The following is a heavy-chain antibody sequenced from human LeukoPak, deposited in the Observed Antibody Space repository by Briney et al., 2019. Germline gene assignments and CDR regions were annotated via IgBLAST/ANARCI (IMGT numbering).Heavy chain of an antibody. Sequence: ASVKVSCKASGYTFTSYGISWVRQAPGQGLEWMGWISAYNGNTNYAQKLQGRVTMTTDTSTSTAYMELRSLRSDDTAVYYCARGYCSSTSCRGGPFDYWGQGTLVTVSS. J-gene: IGHJ4*02. CDR2: ISAYNGNT. V-gene: IGHV1-18*01. D-gene: IGHD2-2*01. CDR1: GYTFTSYG. CDR3: ARGYCSSTSCRGGPFDY.